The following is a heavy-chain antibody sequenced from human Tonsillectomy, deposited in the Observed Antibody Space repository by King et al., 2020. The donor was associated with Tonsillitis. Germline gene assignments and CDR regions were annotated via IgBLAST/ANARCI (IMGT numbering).Heavy chain of an antibody. Sequence: VQLVESGAEVKKPGASVKVSCKASGYSLSSYGLSWVRQAPGQGLEWMGWISAYNVNTNYAQKFQGRVTMTTDTSASTAYMELRNLRSDDTAVYYCARTSAVVEPAASFDFWGQGTLVTVSS. V-gene: IGHV1-18*01. CDR1: GYSLSSYG. D-gene: IGHD2-2*01. CDR2: ISAYNVNT. J-gene: IGHJ4*02. CDR3: ARTSAVVEPAASFDF.